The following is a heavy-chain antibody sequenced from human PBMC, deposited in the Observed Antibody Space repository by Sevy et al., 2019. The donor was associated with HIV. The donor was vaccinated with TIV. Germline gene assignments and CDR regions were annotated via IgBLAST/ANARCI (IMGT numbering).Heavy chain of an antibody. CDR2: IYWDDDK. V-gene: IGHV2-5*02. J-gene: IGHJ4*02. CDR3: AHRRGYSYAVHFDY. Sequence: SGPTLVKPTQTLTLTCTFSGFSLSTSGMGVGWIRQPPGKALQWLAHIYWDDDKLYSPSLKSRLTITKDTSKNQVVLTMTTMDPVDTATLYCAHRRGYSYAVHFDYWGQGTLVTVSS. D-gene: IGHD5-18*01. CDR1: GFSLSTSGMG.